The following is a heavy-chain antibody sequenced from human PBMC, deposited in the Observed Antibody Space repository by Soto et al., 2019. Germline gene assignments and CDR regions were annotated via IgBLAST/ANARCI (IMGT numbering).Heavy chain of an antibody. CDR3: TRGGDAYKNGH. CDR2: IHYSGST. J-gene: IGHJ4*02. Sequence: QVQLQESGPGLVKPSETLSLTYTVPGGSVYIGTYYWSWIRQPPGKGLEWIGFIHYSGSTNYNPSLKSRVTMSVDTSKNQFSLKLTCVNAADTAVYYCTRGGDAYKNGHWGQGTLVTVSS. D-gene: IGHD2-21*01. CDR1: GGSVYIGTYY. V-gene: IGHV4-61*01.